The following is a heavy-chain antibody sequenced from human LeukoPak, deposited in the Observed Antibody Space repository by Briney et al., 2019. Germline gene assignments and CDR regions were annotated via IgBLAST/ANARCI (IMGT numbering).Heavy chain of an antibody. J-gene: IGHJ5*02. D-gene: IGHD6-19*01. CDR1: GGSISSGSYY. CDR3: ARVAAVAGTGNWFDP. Sequence: SETLSLTCTVSGGSISSGSYYWSWIRQPAGKGLEWIGRIYTSGSTNYNPSLKSRATISVDTSKNQFSLKLSSVTAADTAVYYCARVAAVAGTGNWFDPWGQGTLVTVSS. CDR2: IYTSGST. V-gene: IGHV4-61*02.